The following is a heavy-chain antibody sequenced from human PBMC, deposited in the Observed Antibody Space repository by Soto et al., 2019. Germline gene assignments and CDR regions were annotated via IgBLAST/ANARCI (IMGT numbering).Heavy chain of an antibody. CDR2: IYYTGAT. D-gene: IGHD6-25*01. CDR1: SGSISTGNW. CDR3: ARVFSSSSGWMYYFDF. Sequence: QVELQESGPRLVKSSGTLSLTCEVSSGSISTGNWWSWVRQPPGKGLEWIGEIYYTGATNYNPSLQSRVTMTIDKSKDQSSLILTSGTATETAVFYCARVFSSSSGWMYYFDFWGQGILVSVSS. V-gene: IGHV4-4*02. J-gene: IGHJ4*02.